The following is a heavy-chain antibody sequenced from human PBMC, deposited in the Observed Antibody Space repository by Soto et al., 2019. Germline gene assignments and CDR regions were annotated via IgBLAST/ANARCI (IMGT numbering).Heavy chain of an antibody. CDR2: ISYDGSNK. D-gene: IGHD1-26*01. V-gene: IGHV3-30*18. Sequence: QVQLVESGGGVVQPGRSLRLSCAASGFTFGSYGMHWVRQAPGKGLEWVAVISYDGSNKYYADSVKGRFTISRDNSKNTLYLQMNSLRAEDTAVYYCAKARTVGAMWSSYLDYWGQGTLVTVSS. CDR1: GFTFGSYG. J-gene: IGHJ4*02. CDR3: AKARTVGAMWSSYLDY.